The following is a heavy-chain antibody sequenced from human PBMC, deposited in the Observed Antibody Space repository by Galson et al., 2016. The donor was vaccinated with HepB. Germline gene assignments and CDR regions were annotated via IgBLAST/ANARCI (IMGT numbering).Heavy chain of an antibody. CDR3: ARDSGLLCRGDNCLSGSFDS. CDR2: ITSGGTT. D-gene: IGHD2-15*01. CDR1: GFTFNNYA. J-gene: IGHJ4*02. Sequence: SLRLSCAASGFTFNNYAMNWVRQAPGRGLEWVSSITSGGTTYYADSVKGRFTISRDNSKNTQYLQMSSLRAEDTALYFFARDSGLLCRGDNCLSGSFDSWGQGSLVTVAS. V-gene: IGHV3-23*01.